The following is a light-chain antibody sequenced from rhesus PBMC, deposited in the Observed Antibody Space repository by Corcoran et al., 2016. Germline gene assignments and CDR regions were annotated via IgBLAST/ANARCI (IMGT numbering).Light chain of an antibody. J-gene: IGKJ1*01. CDR3: RHCYSTPWR. V-gene: IGKV1-74*01. CDR1: QHINNY. Sequence: IQMTQSPSSLSASVGDRATITCRASQHINNYLNWYQQRQGKAPNLLVDKASTLQSGVPSRFGCSGSGTDYTLTIGRLQPEDAGAYYCRHCYSTPWRFGRGTKVEIK. CDR2: KAS.